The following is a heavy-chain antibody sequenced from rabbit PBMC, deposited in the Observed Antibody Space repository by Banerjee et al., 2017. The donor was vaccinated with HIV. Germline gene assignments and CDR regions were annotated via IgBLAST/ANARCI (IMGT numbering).Heavy chain of an antibody. V-gene: IGHV1S45*01. CDR2: IVAGSSANT. J-gene: IGHJ4*01. Sequence: QEQLEESGGDLVKPGASLTLTCTASGIDFSSSYHMCWVRQAPGKGLEWIGCIVAGSSANTYYASWAKGRFTISKTSSTTVTLQMTSLTAADTATYFCARDLAGVIGWNFNLWGQGTLVTV. D-gene: IGHD4-1*01. CDR3: ARDLAGVIGWNFNL. CDR1: GIDFSSSYH.